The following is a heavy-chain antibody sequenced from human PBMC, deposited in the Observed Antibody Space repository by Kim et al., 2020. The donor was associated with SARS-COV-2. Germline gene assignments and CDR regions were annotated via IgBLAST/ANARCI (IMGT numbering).Heavy chain of an antibody. CDR3: ARRLGAFDI. D-gene: IGHD6-19*01. V-gene: IGHV4-34*01. J-gene: IGHJ3*02. Sequence: GSTNYNPSLTSRVTISVDTSKNQFSLKLSSVTAADTAVYYCARRLGAFDIWGQGTMVTVSS. CDR2: GST.